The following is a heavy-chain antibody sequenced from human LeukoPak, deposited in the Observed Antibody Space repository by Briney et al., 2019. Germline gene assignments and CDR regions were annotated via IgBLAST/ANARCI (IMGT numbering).Heavy chain of an antibody. Sequence: SETLSLTCTVSGGSMSSHYWSWIRQPPGKGLEWIGYIYYSGSTYYNPSLKSRVTISVDTSKNQFSLKLSSVTAADTAVYYCARCIAAAGIEYFQHWGQGTLVTVSS. CDR3: ARCIAAAGIEYFQH. D-gene: IGHD6-13*01. CDR1: GGSMSSHY. CDR2: IYYSGST. J-gene: IGHJ1*01. V-gene: IGHV4-59*08.